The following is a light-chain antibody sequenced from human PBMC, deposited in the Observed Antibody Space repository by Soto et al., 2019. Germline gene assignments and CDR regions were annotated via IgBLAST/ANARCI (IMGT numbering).Light chain of an antibody. J-gene: IGLJ3*02. CDR2: DDN. CDR3: GTWDSSLSVV. CDR1: SSNIGNSY. V-gene: IGLV1-51*01. Sequence: QSVLTQPPSVSAAPGQKVTISCSGGSSNIGNSYVSWYQQLPGTAPKLLIYDDNKRPSGIPDRFSGSKSGTSATLGITGLQTGDEADYYCGTWDSSLSVVFGGGTKLTVL.